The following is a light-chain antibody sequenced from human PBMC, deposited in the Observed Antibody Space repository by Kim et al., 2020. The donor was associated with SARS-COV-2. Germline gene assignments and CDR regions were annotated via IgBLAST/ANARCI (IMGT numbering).Light chain of an antibody. J-gene: IGLJ3*02. CDR2: YNS. CDR3: QVWDSSGDPAGV. CDR1: NIGSKT. Sequence: YELTQPPSVSVAPGKTATMTCGGNNIGSKTVQWYQQKPGQAPVVVIYYNSDRPSGIPERFSGSTSGNTATLTVSRVEAGDEADFYCQVWDSSGDPAGVF. V-gene: IGLV3-21*04.